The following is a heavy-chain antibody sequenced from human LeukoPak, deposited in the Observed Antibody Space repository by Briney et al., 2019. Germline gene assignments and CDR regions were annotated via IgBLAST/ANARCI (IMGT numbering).Heavy chain of an antibody. J-gene: IGHJ5*02. D-gene: IGHD3-3*01. CDR1: GGSINSYY. Sequence: SETLSLTCSVSGGSINSYYWSWIRQPAGKGLEWIGHIYTGGSTNYNPSLKSRVTMSVDTSKNQFSLKLSSVTAADTAVYYCARHWSHSVAQFGRSSWFDPWGQGTLVTVSS. V-gene: IGHV4-4*07. CDR3: ARHWSHSVAQFGRSSWFDP. CDR2: IYTGGST.